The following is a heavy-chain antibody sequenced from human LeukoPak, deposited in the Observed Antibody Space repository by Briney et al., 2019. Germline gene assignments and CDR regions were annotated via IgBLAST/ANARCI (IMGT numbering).Heavy chain of an antibody. CDR1: GYTFTSYG. J-gene: IGHJ4*02. V-gene: IGHV1-18*01. D-gene: IGHD3-9*01. Sequence: GASVKVSCKASGYTFTSYGISWVRQAPGQGLEWMGWISAYNGDTNYAQKLQGRVTMTTDTSTSTAYMELRSLRSDDTAVYYCARDDGDDILTGEDDYWGQGTLVTVSS. CDR3: ARDDGDDILTGEDDY. CDR2: ISAYNGDT.